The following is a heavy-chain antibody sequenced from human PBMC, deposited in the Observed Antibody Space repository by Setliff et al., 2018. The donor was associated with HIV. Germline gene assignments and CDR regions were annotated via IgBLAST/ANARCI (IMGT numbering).Heavy chain of an antibody. CDR2: IVPILNTG. Sequence: SVKVSCKTSGGTFRSHEISWVRQAPGQGLEWMGGIVPILNTGNYAPKFQGRVTITADESTTTAYMELSSLRSEDTAVYYCARIPNHSSGFDYWGQGTPVTVSS. V-gene: IGHV1-69*13. CDR1: GGTFRSHE. D-gene: IGHD3-22*01. CDR3: ARIPNHSSGFDY. J-gene: IGHJ4*02.